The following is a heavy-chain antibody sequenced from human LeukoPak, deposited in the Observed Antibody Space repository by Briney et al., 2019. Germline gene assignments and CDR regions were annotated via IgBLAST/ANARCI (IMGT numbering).Heavy chain of an antibody. CDR3: ARDVPFVEMATMAAFDI. J-gene: IGHJ3*02. CDR2: ISAYNGNT. D-gene: IGHD5-24*01. Sequence: ASVKVSCKASGYTFTSYGISWVRQAPGQGLEWMGWISAYNGNTSYAQKLQGRVTMTTDTSTSTAYMELRSLRSDDTAVYYCARDVPFVEMATMAAFDIWGQGTMVTVSS. V-gene: IGHV1-18*01. CDR1: GYTFTSYG.